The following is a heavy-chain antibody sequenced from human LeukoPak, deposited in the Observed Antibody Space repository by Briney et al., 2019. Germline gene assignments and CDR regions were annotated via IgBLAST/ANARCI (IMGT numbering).Heavy chain of an antibody. Sequence: SETLSLTCTVSGGSISSYTWSWIRQPPGKGLEWIGDIYYSGSTNYNPSLKSRVTISVDTSKNQFSLKLSSVTAADTAVYYCRGFHLGRLNKRYYYYGMDVWGQGTTVTVSS. CDR3: RGFHLGRLNKRYYYYGMDV. CDR1: GGSISSYT. V-gene: IGHV4-59*08. J-gene: IGHJ6*02. CDR2: IYYSGST. D-gene: IGHD3-16*01.